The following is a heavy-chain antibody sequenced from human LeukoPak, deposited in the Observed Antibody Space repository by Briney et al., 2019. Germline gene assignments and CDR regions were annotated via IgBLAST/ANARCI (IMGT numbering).Heavy chain of an antibody. CDR3: ASLRGYSYGSVGDY. D-gene: IGHD5-18*01. CDR2: INHSGST. V-gene: IGHV4-34*01. CDR1: GGSFSGYY. Sequence: SSETLSLTCAVYGGSFSGYYWSWIRQPPGKGLEWIGEINHSGSTNYNPSLKSRVTISVDTSKNQFSLKLSSVTAADTAVYYCASLRGYSYGSVGDYWGQGTLVTVSS. J-gene: IGHJ4*02.